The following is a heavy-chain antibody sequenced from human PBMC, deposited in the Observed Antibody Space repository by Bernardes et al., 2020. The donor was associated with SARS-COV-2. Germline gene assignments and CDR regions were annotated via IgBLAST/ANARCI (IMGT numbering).Heavy chain of an antibody. V-gene: IGHV1-3*01. D-gene: IGHD5-12*01. J-gene: IGHJ6*02. CDR3: ARDRTGYDRFSSYGMDV. CDR1: GYTFTRYA. CDR2: INAGNGDT. Sequence: ASVKVSCKASGYTFTRYAIHWVRQAPGQGLEWMGWINAGNGDTKYSQKFQGRVTITRDTSASTAYMELSSLRSEDTAVYYCARDRTGYDRFSSYGMDVWGQGTTVTVSS.